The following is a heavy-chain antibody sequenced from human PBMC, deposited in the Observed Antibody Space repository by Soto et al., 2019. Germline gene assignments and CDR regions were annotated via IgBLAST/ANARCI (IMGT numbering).Heavy chain of an antibody. CDR2: ISYDGSNK. D-gene: IGHD3-10*01. V-gene: IGHV3-30-3*01. CDR1: GFTFSSYA. J-gene: IGHJ6*02. Sequence: GGSLRLSCAASGFTFSSYAMHWVRQAPGKGLEWVAVISYDGSNKYYADSVKGRFTISRDNSKNTLYLQMNSLRAEDTAVYYCARDSLVSGKDYYYGMDVWGQGTTVTVSS. CDR3: ARDSLVSGKDYYYGMDV.